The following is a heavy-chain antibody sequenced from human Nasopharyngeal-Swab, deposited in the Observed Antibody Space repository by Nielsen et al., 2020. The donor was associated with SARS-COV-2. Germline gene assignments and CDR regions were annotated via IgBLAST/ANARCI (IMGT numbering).Heavy chain of an antibody. CDR2: IIPILGIA. V-gene: IGHV1-69*04. Sequence: SVKVSCKASGGTFSSYANSWVRQAPGQGLEWMGRIIPILGIANYAQKFQGRVTITADKSTSTAYMELSSLRSEDTAVYYCAATVTTGSYDFDYWGQGTLVTVSS. CDR1: GGTFSSYA. CDR3: AATVTTGSYDFDY. D-gene: IGHD4-17*01. J-gene: IGHJ4*02.